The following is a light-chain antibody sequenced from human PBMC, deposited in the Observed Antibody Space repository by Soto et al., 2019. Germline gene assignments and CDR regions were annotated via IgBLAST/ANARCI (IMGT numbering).Light chain of an antibody. CDR3: HQYNNWPPGT. J-gene: IGKJ1*01. CDR2: HAS. V-gene: IGKV3-15*01. CDR1: QSVGSN. Sequence: EIVMTQSPATLSVSPGERATLSCRASQSVGSNLAWYQQKPGQAPRLLIYHASTRAAGGPARFSGSGSGTAFTLTISSLQSEDFAVYYCHQYNNWPPGTFGQGTKVEIK.